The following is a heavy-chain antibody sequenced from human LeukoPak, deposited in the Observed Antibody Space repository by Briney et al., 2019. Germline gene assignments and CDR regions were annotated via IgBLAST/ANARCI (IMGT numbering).Heavy chain of an antibody. CDR2: IYYSGST. D-gene: IGHD2-15*01. J-gene: IGHJ4*02. V-gene: IGHV4-39*07. Sequence: PSETLSLTCTVSGGSISSSSYYWDWIRQPPGKGLEWIGSIYYSGSTYYNPSLKSRVTISVDRSKNQFSLKLSSVTAADTAVYYCASISCYGGIVAYFGQGPMV. CDR3: ASISCYGGIVAY. CDR1: GGSISSSSYY.